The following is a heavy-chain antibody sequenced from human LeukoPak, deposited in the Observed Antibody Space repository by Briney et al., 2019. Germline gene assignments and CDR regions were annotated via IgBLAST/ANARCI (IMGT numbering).Heavy chain of an antibody. Sequence: SGTLPLTCGVSGGSISSTNWWTWVRPPPGEGLEWIGEVPLSGRTNYNPSLESRVTMSVDMSENHISLKLTSVTAADTAVYYCAREGGPYRPLDYSGQGTLVTVSS. V-gene: IGHV4-4*02. CDR2: VPLSGRT. CDR1: GGSISSTNW. J-gene: IGHJ4*02. CDR3: AREGGPYRPLDY.